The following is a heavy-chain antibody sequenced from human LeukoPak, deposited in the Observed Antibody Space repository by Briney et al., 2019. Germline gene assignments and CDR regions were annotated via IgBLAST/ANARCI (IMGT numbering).Heavy chain of an antibody. Sequence: GGSLRLSCAASGFTFSSYAMTWVRQAPGKGLEWVSTISGSGGGTYYADSVKGRFTISRDNSKNTLYLQMNSLRADDTAVYYCARGFYDSSGYSNCFDPWGQGTLVTVSS. CDR3: ARGFYDSSGYSNCFDP. CDR2: ISGSGGGT. V-gene: IGHV3-23*01. J-gene: IGHJ5*02. D-gene: IGHD3-22*01. CDR1: GFTFSSYA.